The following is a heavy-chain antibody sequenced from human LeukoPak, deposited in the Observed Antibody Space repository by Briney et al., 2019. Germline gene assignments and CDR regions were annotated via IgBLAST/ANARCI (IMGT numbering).Heavy chain of an antibody. J-gene: IGHJ4*02. V-gene: IGHV1-69*13. D-gene: IGHD3-22*01. Sequence: SVKVSCKAFGGTFSGYAISWVRQAPGQGLEWMGGIIPIFGTANYAQKFQGRVTITADESTSTAYMELSSLRSEDTAVYYCAREGDYYDSSGYSAYYFDYWGQGTLVTVSS. CDR3: AREGDYYDSSGYSAYYFDY. CDR2: IIPIFGTA. CDR1: GGTFSGYA.